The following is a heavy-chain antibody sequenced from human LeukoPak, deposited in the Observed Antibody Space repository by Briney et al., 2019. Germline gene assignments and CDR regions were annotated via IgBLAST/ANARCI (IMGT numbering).Heavy chain of an antibody. V-gene: IGHV1-46*01. J-gene: IGHJ4*02. CDR2: INPSGGST. D-gene: IGHD6-19*01. CDR1: GYTFTDYL. CDR3: AREDSSGWYVFDY. Sequence: GASVKVSCKASGYTFTDYLMHWVRQAPGQGLEWMGIINPSGGSTSYAQKFQGRVTMTRDTSTSTVYMELSSLRSEDTAVYYCAREDSSGWYVFDYWGQGTLVTVSS.